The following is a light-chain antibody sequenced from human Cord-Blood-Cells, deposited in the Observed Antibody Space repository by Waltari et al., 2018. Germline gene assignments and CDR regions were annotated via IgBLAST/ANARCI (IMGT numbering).Light chain of an antibody. J-gene: IGKJ3*01. V-gene: IGKV1-39*01. CDR1: QSISSY. CDR2: AAS. CDR3: QQSYSTPST. Sequence: DIEMTQSTSSLAASVGDRVTITCRASQSISSYLNWYQQKPWIAPTLLRYAASSLQIGVVPRFSGSGSGTDFTLTISSLQPEDFATYYCQQSYSTPSTFCPGTKVDIK.